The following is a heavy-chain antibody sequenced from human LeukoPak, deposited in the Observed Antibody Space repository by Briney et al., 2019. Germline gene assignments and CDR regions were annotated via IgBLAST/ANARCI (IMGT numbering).Heavy chain of an antibody. D-gene: IGHD3-22*01. V-gene: IGHV3-21*01. Sequence: GGSLRLSCVASGITFSSYSMNWVRQAPGKGLEWVSSISSSSSYIYYADSVKGRFTISRDNAKNSLYLQMNSLRAEDTAVYYCARDYYYSRAFDIWGQGTMVTVSS. CDR3: ARDYYYSRAFDI. CDR2: ISSSSSYI. J-gene: IGHJ3*02. CDR1: GITFSSYS.